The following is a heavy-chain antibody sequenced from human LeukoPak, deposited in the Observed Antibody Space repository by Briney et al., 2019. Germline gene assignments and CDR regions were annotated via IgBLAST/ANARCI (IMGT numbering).Heavy chain of an antibody. CDR3: AKDMTTRGAFDI. D-gene: IGHD1-1*01. J-gene: IGHJ3*02. Sequence: GGSLRLSCAASGFTVSSNYMSWVRQAPGKGLEWVSAIGGTGRTYYADPVKGRFTISRDNSKNTVFLQMNSLRAEDTAIFYCAKDMTTRGAFDIWGQGTMVTVSS. V-gene: IGHV3-53*01. CDR1: GFTVSSNY. CDR2: IGGTGRT.